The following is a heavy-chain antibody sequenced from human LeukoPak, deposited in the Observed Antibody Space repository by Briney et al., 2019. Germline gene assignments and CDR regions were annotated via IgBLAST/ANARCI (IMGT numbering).Heavy chain of an antibody. CDR3: ARGGEQQLVLGYHYGMDV. Sequence: ASPYVSPTPSRYTPSRYSISSVPETPEQGLEWMGWISAYNGNTKYAQKLQRRVTMTTDTSTSTAYMELRSLRSDDTAVYYCARGGEQQLVLGYHYGMDVWGQGTTVTVSS. CDR2: ISAYNGNT. J-gene: IGHJ6*01. D-gene: IGHD6-13*01. CDR1: RYTPSRYS. V-gene: IGHV1-18*01.